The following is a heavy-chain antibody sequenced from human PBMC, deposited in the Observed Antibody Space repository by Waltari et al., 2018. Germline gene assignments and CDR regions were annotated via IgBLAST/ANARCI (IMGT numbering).Heavy chain of an antibody. D-gene: IGHD3-9*01. V-gene: IGHV3-7*01. CDR1: GFTFRRYW. CDR2: IQQDGSEK. J-gene: IGHJ4*02. CDR3: ARDGDNLSPPFDY. Sequence: EVQLAESGGGLVQPGGSLRLSCAASGFTFRRYWMSWVSKAPGKGLEWVANIQQDGSEKDYVDSVKGRFTISRDNAKNSVSLQMNSLRVEDTAVYYCARDGDNLSPPFDYWGQGALVTVSS.